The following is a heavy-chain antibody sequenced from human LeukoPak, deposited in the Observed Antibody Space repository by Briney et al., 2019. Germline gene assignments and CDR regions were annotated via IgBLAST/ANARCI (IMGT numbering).Heavy chain of an antibody. J-gene: IGHJ3*02. CDR2: IIPIFGTA. D-gene: IGHD2/OR15-2a*01. Sequence: ASVKVSCKASGGTFSSYAISWVRQAPGQGLEWMGGIIPIFGTANYAQKFQGRVTITADESTSTAYMELSSLRSEDTAVYYYARGDLLPAFDIWGQGTMVTVSS. CDR1: GGTFSSYA. V-gene: IGHV1-69*13. CDR3: ARGDLLPAFDI.